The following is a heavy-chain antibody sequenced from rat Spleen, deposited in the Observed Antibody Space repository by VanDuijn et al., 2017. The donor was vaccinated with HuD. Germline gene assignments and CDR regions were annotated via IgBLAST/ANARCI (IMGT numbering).Heavy chain of an antibody. CDR1: GFTFSDYN. V-gene: IGHV5-7*01. CDR2: ISYDGSST. CDR3: ARGHNSGSSFDY. J-gene: IGHJ2*01. D-gene: IGHD4-3*01. Sequence: EVQLVESGGGLVQPGRSLKLSCAASGFTFSDYNMAWVRQAPKKGLEWVATISYDGSSTYYRDSVKGRFTISRDNAKSTLYLQMDSLRSEDTATYYCARGHNSGSSFDYWGQGVMVTVSS.